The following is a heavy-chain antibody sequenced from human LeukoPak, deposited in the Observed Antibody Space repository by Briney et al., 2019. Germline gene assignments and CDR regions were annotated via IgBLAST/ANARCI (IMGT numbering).Heavy chain of an antibody. CDR2: IYSGGGT. Sequence: QAGGSLRLSCAASGFTVSNSYMNWVRQAPGKGLEWVSLIYSGGGTYYADSVKGRFTISRDNSKNTLYLQMNSLRAEDTAVYYCARNYYDSSAYYYFDYWGQGTLVTVSS. J-gene: IGHJ4*02. CDR3: ARNYYDSSAYYYFDY. D-gene: IGHD3-22*01. CDR1: GFTVSNSY. V-gene: IGHV3-66*01.